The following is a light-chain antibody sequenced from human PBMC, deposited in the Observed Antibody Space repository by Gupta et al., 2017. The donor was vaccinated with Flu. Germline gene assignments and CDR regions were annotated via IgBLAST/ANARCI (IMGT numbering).Light chain of an antibody. J-gene: IGLJ2*01. Sequence: QSVLTQPPSASGTPGHRVTISSSGSSSNNGSNTVNWYQQLPGTAPKLLLYSNNQRPSGVPDRFSGSKSGTSASLAISGLQSEDEADYYCAAWDDRVNVVFGGGTKLTVL. CDR2: SNN. CDR3: AAWDDRVNVV. V-gene: IGLV1-44*01. CDR1: SSNNGSNT.